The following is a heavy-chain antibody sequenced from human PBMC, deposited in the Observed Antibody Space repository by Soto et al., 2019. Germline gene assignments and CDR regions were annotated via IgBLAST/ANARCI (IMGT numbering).Heavy chain of an antibody. Sequence: QITLKESGPTLVKPTETLTLTCSFSGFSLTSRPVGVGWIRQPPGKALECLALIYWDDDKRYSPSLRSRLAITKDTSNNQVVLTLTNLDSMDTATYYCAHRRRGVDWNAGDFDFWGQGTLVTVSS. CDR3: AHRRRGVDWNAGDFDF. V-gene: IGHV2-5*02. CDR1: GFSLTSRPVG. J-gene: IGHJ4*02. CDR2: IYWDDDK. D-gene: IGHD1-1*01.